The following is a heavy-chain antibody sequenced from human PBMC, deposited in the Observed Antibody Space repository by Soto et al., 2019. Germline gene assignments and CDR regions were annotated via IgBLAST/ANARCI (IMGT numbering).Heavy chain of an antibody. CDR1: GFTFSSYA. Sequence: HPGGSLRLSCAASGFTFSSYAMSWVRQAPGKGLEWVSAISGSGGSTYYADSVKGRFTISRDNSKNTLYLQMNSLRAEDTAVYYCAKEPYYDFWSGSPWFDPWGQGTLVTVSS. V-gene: IGHV3-23*01. CDR3: AKEPYYDFWSGSPWFDP. J-gene: IGHJ5*02. D-gene: IGHD3-3*01. CDR2: ISGSGGST.